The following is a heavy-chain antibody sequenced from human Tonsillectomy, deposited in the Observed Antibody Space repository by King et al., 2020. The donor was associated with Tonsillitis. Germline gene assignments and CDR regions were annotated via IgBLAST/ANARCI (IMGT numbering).Heavy chain of an antibody. CDR2: IYYSGST. J-gene: IGHJ6*02. Sequence: QLQESGPGLVKPSQTLSLTCAVSGGSISSGGYSWSWIRQPPGKGLEWIGYIYYSGSTYYNPSLKSRVTISVDTSKNQFSLKLSSVTAADTAVYYCARADYYYYYGMDVWGQGTTVTVSS. CDR3: ARADYYYYYGMDV. CDR1: GGSISSGGYS. V-gene: IGHV4-30-4*07.